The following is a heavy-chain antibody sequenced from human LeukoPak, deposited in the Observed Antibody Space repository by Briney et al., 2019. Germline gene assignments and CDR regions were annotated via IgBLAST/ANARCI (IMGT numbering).Heavy chain of an antibody. D-gene: IGHD3-3*01. J-gene: IGHJ4*02. CDR2: ISSSISYI. V-gene: IGHV3-21*01. CDR1: GFTFSTSW. Sequence: GGSLRLSCAASGFTFSTSWMNWVRQAPGKGLEWVSSISSSISYIYYADSVKGRFTISRDNAKNSLYLQMNSLRAEDTAVYYCARDAHYDFWSGYYSTWPLGYWGQGTLVTVSS. CDR3: ARDAHYDFWSGYYSTWPLGY.